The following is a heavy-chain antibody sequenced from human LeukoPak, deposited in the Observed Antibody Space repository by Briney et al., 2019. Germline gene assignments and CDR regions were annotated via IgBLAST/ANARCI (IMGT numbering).Heavy chain of an antibody. V-gene: IGHV4-61*01. CDR2: IYYSGST. D-gene: IGHD5-18*01. Sequence: SETLSLTCTVSGGSISSSSYYWSWIRQPPGKGLEWIGYIYYSGSTNYNPSLKSRVTISVDTSKNQFSLKLSSVTAADTAVYYCARGYSYGYHYFDYWDQGTLVTVSS. J-gene: IGHJ4*02. CDR1: GGSISSSSYY. CDR3: ARGYSYGYHYFDY.